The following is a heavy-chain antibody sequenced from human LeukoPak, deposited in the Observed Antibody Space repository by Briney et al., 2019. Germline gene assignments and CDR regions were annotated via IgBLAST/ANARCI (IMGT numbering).Heavy chain of an antibody. CDR2: ISSSGSTI. D-gene: IGHD4-17*01. CDR3: ARGEFGDYGAYPDY. CDR1: GFTFSSYE. J-gene: IGHJ4*02. V-gene: IGHV3-48*03. Sequence: PGGSLRLSCAASGFTFSSYEMNWVRQAPGKGLEWVSYISSSGSTIYYADSVKGRFTISRDNAKNSLYLQMNSLRAEDTAVYYCARGEFGDYGAYPDYWGQGTLVTVSS.